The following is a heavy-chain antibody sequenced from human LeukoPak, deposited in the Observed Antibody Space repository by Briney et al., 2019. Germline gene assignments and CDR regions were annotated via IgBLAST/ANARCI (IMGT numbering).Heavy chain of an antibody. CDR2: IILIFGTA. CDR1: GGTFSSYA. V-gene: IGHV1-69*05. CDR3: VRAERAHDSPFDY. Sequence: SVKVSCKASGGTFSSYAISWVRQAPGQGLEWMGGIILIFGTANYAQKFQGRVTITTDESTSTAYMELSSLRSEDTAVYYCVRAERAHDSPFDYWGQGTLVTVSS. J-gene: IGHJ4*02. D-gene: IGHD3-22*01.